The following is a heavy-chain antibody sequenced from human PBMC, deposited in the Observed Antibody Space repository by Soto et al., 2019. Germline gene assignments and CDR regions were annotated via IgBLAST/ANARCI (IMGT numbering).Heavy chain of an antibody. V-gene: IGHV4-39*01. Sequence: SETLSLTCTVSGGSISSSSYYWGWIRQPPGKGLEWIGSIYYSGSTYYNPSLKSRVTISVDTSKNQFSLKLSSVTAADTAVYYCARLDLYVVPAAMDFDYWGQRTLVTVSS. J-gene: IGHJ4*02. CDR3: ARLDLYVVPAAMDFDY. CDR2: IYYSGST. CDR1: GGSISSSSYY. D-gene: IGHD2-2*01.